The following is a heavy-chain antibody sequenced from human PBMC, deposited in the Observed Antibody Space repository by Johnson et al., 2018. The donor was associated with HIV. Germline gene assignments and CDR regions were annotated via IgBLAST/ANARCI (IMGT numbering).Heavy chain of an antibody. J-gene: IGHJ3*02. CDR2: ISGSGGST. CDR1: GFTFSSYA. Sequence: VQLVESGGGVVQPGRSLRLSCAASGFTFSSYAMSWVRQAPGKGLEWVSAISGSGGSTYYADSVKGRFTISRDNSKNTLYVQMNSLRAEDTAVYYCAKPVTGTLDAFDIWGQGTMVTVFS. CDR3: AKPVTGTLDAFDI. V-gene: IGHV3-23*04. D-gene: IGHD1-7*01.